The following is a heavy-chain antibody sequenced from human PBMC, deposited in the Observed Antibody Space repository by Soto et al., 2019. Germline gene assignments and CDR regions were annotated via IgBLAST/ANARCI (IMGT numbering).Heavy chain of an antibody. Sequence: EVQLVESGGVVVQPGGSLRLSCAASGFTFDDSTMHWVRQAPGKGLEWVSLISWDGGSTSYADSVKGRFTISRDNSKNSLYLQMNSLRTADTALYYCAKDGATSSRDYFDHWGQGTLVTVSS. V-gene: IGHV3-43*01. CDR2: ISWDGGST. CDR3: AKDGATSSRDYFDH. D-gene: IGHD6-6*01. J-gene: IGHJ4*02. CDR1: GFTFDDST.